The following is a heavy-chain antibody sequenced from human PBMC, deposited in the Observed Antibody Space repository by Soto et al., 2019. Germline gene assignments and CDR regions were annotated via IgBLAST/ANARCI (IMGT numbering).Heavy chain of an antibody. CDR1: GGSISSGDYY. J-gene: IGHJ5*02. CDR2: IYYSGST. CDR3: ASRRSRGRALLFDP. D-gene: IGHD1-26*01. Sequence: QVQLQESGPGLVKPSQTLSLTCTVSGGSISSGDYYWSWIRQPPGKGLEWIGYIYYSGSTYYNPSLKRRVTISVDTSKTQFSLKLSSVTAADTAVYYCASRRSRGRALLFDPWGQGTLVTVSS. V-gene: IGHV4-30-4*01.